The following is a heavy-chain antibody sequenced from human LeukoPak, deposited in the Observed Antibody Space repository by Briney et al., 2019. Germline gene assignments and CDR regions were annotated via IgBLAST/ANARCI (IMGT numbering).Heavy chain of an antibody. CDR3: ASLRSSSWHDPFDY. CDR2: INTDGSFT. CDR1: GFTFSTYW. V-gene: IGHV3-74*01. Sequence: PGGSLRLSCAASGFTFSTYWMHCVRQPPGKGLVWVSRINTDGSFTSYADSVKGRFTISRDNSKNTLYLQMNSLRAEDTAVYYCASLRSSSWHDPFDYWGQGTLVTVSS. D-gene: IGHD6-13*01. J-gene: IGHJ4*02.